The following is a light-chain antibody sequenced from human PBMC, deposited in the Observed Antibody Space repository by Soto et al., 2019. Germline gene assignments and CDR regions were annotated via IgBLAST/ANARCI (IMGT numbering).Light chain of an antibody. CDR3: PQYGSSPRT. V-gene: IGKV3-20*01. J-gene: IGKJ1*01. CDR2: GAS. CDR1: QSVNSNY. Sequence: EIVLTQTPGTLSLSPGERATLSCRASQSVNSNYLAWYQHRPGQAPRILIYGASRRATGIPDRFSGSGSGTDFNLTISRLEPEDFAVYYCPQYGSSPRTFGQGPNVEIK.